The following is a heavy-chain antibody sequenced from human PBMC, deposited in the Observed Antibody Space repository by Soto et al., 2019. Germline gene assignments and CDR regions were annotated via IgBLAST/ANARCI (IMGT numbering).Heavy chain of an antibody. CDR3: AKRSEGVAWSSFDY. CDR2: INPGNGNT. Sequence: EASVKVSCKASGYTFTSYGMNWVRQAPGRGLEWMGWINPGNGNTKYSQKFQGRVIIERDTSASTAYMELSSLRSEDTAVYYCAKRSEGVAWSSFDYWGQGTLVTVSS. J-gene: IGHJ4*02. D-gene: IGHD2-15*01. V-gene: IGHV1-3*01. CDR1: GYTFTSYG.